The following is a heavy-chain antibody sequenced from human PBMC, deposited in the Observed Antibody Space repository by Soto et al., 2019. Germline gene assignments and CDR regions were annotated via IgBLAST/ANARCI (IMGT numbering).Heavy chain of an antibody. J-gene: IGHJ4*02. V-gene: IGHV4-61*01. D-gene: IGHD6-19*01. CDR1: GGSVSSGSYY. CDR3: ASSGWYPH. Sequence: QVQLQESGPGLVKPSETLSLTCTVSGGSVSSGSYYWSWIRQPPGKGLEWIGYIYYSGSTNYNPSXXSXVXXSVDTAKNQFSLKLSSVTAADTAVYYCASSGWYPHWGQGTLVTVSS. CDR2: IYYSGST.